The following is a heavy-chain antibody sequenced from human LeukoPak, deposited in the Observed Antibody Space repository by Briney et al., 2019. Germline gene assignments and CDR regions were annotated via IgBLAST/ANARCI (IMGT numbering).Heavy chain of an antibody. D-gene: IGHD5-12*01. CDR2: VYYSGST. J-gene: IGHJ4*02. V-gene: IGHV4-39*01. CDR3: ARQGSGYDY. Sequence: SETLSLTCTVSGGSISSTSYYWGWIRQPPGKGLGWVGSVYYSGSTYYNPFHKSRVTTAVDTSKNQFFLKVRSVTAADTAVYYCARQGSGYDYWGQGTLVTVPS. CDR1: GGSISSTSYY.